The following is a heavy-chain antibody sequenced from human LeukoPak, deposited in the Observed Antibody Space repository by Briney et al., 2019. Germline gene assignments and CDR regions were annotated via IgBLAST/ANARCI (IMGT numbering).Heavy chain of an antibody. CDR1: EFTFGDYA. V-gene: IGHV3-49*04. CDR2: IGSKANGATA. CDR3: SMPRSGGYQGDY. Sequence: GGSLRLSCVTSEFTFGDYAMNWVRQAPGKGLEWVGFIGSKANGATAEYAASVKGRFTITRDDSKSIGYLQMNSLKTEDTALYYCSMPRSGGYQGDYWGQGTLVTVSS. D-gene: IGHD6-25*01. J-gene: IGHJ4*02.